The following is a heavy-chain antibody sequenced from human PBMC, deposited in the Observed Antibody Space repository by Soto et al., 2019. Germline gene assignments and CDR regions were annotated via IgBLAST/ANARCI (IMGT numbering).Heavy chain of an antibody. J-gene: IGHJ6*02. Sequence: PSETLSLTCTVSGGSINNYYWIWIRQSPAKGLEWIGHISYSGSTDYSPSLKSRITFSVDTSRNQFSLKLTSVTAADTAVYYCARHNGPLYVGYYYDMDVWGQGTTVT. CDR2: ISYSGST. V-gene: IGHV4-59*08. CDR3: ARHNGPLYVGYYYDMDV. CDR1: GGSINNYY. D-gene: IGHD3-16*01.